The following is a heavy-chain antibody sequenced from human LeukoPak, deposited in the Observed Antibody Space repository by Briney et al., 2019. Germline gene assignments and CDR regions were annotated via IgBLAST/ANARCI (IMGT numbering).Heavy chain of an antibody. CDR2: ISNDGSGT. J-gene: IGHJ4*02. CDR3: ARDMDEDYSGNTLDY. D-gene: IGHD4-23*01. Sequence: GGSLRLSCATSGFSFSCYWMHWVRQAPGKGLVWVSRISNDGSGTSHADSVKGRFTISRDNTKNTLYLQMNSLRVEDTAVYYCARDMDEDYSGNTLDYWGRGTLVTVSS. V-gene: IGHV3-74*01. CDR1: GFSFSCYW.